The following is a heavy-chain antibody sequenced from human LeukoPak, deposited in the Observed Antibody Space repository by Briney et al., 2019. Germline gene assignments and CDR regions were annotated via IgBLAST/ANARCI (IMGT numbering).Heavy chain of an antibody. D-gene: IGHD4-11*01. V-gene: IGHV3-66*01. J-gene: IGHJ6*02. CDR3: ARADDYSNYVSYYYYYYGMDV. CDR2: IYSGGTT. Sequence: GGSLRLSCSASGFTVSSDYMSWVRQAPGKGLAWLSVIYSGGTTYYADSVKGRFTISRDNAKNSLYLQMNSLRAEDTAVYYCARADDYSNYVSYYYYYYGMDVWGQGTTVTVSS. CDR1: GFTVSSDY.